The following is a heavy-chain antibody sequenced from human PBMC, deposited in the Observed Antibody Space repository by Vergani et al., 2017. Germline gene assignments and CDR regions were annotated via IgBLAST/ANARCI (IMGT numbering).Heavy chain of an antibody. D-gene: IGHD2-2*01. J-gene: IGHJ5*02. Sequence: QLQLQESGPGLVKPSETLSLTCTVSGGSISSSSYYWGWIRQPPGKGLEWIGSIYYSGSTYYNPSLKSRVTISVDTSKNQFSLKLSSVTAADTAVYYCARERGCSSTSCYGYWFDPWGQGTLVTVSS. CDR2: IYYSGST. CDR1: GGSISSSSYY. V-gene: IGHV4-39*07. CDR3: ARERGCSSTSCYGYWFDP.